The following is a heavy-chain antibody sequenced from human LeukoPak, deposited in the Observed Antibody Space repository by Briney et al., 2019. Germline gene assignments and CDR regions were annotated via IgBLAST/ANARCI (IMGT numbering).Heavy chain of an antibody. Sequence: GASVKVSCKVSGYTFTDYYMHWVRQAPGQGLEWMGWLNPSNGGTNYAQKFQGRVTMTRDTSIDTAYMELSRLRSDDTAVYYCARLYSLGDAFDIWGQGTMVTVSS. CDR3: ARLYSLGDAFDI. CDR2: LNPSNGGT. D-gene: IGHD2-8*01. V-gene: IGHV1-2*02. CDR1: GYTFTDYY. J-gene: IGHJ3*02.